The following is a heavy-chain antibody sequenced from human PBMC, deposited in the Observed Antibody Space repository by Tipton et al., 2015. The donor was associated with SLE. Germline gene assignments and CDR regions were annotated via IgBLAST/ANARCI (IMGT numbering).Heavy chain of an antibody. CDR2: IYYSGTT. D-gene: IGHD4-17*01. CDR1: GGSIGTDY. Sequence: TLSLTCTVSGGSIGTDYWSWIRQHPGKGLEWIGYIYYSGTTNYNPSLKSRVTISVDTSKNLFSLQLTSVTAADTAVYHCAGMGWSDYDWCQGTLVTFSS. J-gene: IGHJ4*02. CDR3: AGMGWSDYD. V-gene: IGHV4-59*12.